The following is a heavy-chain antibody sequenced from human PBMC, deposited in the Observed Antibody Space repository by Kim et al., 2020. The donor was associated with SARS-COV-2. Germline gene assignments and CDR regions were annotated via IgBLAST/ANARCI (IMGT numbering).Heavy chain of an antibody. CDR3: ATVTYCSGGSCFPF. Sequence: ASVKVSCKVSGYTLTELSMHWVRQAPGKGLEWMGGFDPEDGETIYAQKFQGRVTMTEDTSTDTAYMELSSLRSEDTAVYYCATVTYCSGGSCFPFWGQGTLVTVSS. D-gene: IGHD2-15*01. J-gene: IGHJ4*02. V-gene: IGHV1-24*01. CDR2: FDPEDGET. CDR1: GYTLTELS.